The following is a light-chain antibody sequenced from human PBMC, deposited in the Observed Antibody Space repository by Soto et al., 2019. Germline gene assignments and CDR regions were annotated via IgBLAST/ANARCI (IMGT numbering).Light chain of an antibody. CDR3: QQYNSYPWT. J-gene: IGKJ1*01. CDR2: KGS. CDR1: QSISSW. V-gene: IGKV1-5*03. Sequence: DIQMTQSPSTLSASVGDRVTITCRASQSISSWLAWYQQKPGKDPKLLIYKGSTLESGVPSRFSGSGSGTEFTLTISSLQPDDFATYYCQQYNSYPWTFGQGTKVEIK.